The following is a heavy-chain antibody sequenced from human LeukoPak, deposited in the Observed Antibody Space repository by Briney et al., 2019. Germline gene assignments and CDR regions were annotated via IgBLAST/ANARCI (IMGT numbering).Heavy chain of an antibody. CDR2: ISAYNGNT. D-gene: IGHD6-13*01. V-gene: IGHV1-18*01. J-gene: IGHJ4*02. CDR1: VYTFTSYG. CDR3: ARGSSWYIDYFDY. Sequence: EASVKVSCKASVYTFTSYGISWVRQAPGQGREWMGWISAYNGNTTYAPKLQRRVTITTDTSTSTASMELRSLRSDDTAVYYCARGSSWYIDYFDYWGQGTLVTVSS.